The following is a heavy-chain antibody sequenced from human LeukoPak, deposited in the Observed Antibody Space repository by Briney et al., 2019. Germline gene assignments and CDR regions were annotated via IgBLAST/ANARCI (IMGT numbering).Heavy chain of an antibody. V-gene: IGHV1-2*02. CDR1: GYTFTGYY. Sequence: ASVKVSCKASGYTFTGYYMHWVRQAPGQGLEWMGWINPNSGGTNYAQKFQGRATMTRDTSISTAYMELSRLRSDDTAVYYCARDIVKDRFWSETSYYFDYWGQGTLVTVSS. J-gene: IGHJ4*02. CDR2: INPNSGGT. D-gene: IGHD3-3*01. CDR3: ARDIVKDRFWSETSYYFDY.